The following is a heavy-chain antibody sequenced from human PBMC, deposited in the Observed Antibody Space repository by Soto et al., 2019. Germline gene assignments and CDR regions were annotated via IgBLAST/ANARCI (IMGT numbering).Heavy chain of an antibody. Sequence: GGSLRLSCAASGFTFNSYALHWVRQAPGKGLEWVAVISYDGSNKYYAESVKGRFTISRDNSKNTLYLQMNTLRTEDTAVYYCARDGRCGGGTCYSSGWFDPWGQGTLVTVSS. CDR3: ARDGRCGGGTCYSSGWFDP. V-gene: IGHV3-30*04. J-gene: IGHJ5*02. D-gene: IGHD2-15*01. CDR1: GFTFNSYA. CDR2: ISYDGSNK.